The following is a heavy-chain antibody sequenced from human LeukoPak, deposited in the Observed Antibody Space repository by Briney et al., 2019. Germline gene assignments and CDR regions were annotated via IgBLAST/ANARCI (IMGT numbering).Heavy chain of an antibody. V-gene: IGHV4-38-2*02. Sequence: SETLSLTCTVSGYSISSGYYWGWIRQPPGKGLEWTGSIDHSGSTYYNPALKSRVTISVDTSKNQFSLKLSSVTAADTAVYYCARHRSGWLQSSFDYWGQGTLVTVSS. CDR2: IDHSGST. J-gene: IGHJ4*02. CDR3: ARHRSGWLQSSFDY. D-gene: IGHD5-24*01. CDR1: GYSISSGYY.